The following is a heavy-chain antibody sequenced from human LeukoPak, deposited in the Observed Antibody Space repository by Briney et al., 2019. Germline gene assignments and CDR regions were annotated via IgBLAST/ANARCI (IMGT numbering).Heavy chain of an antibody. J-gene: IGHJ3*02. Sequence: ASVKVSCKASGYTFTSYGISWVRQAPGQGLEWMGWISAYNGNTNYAQKLQGRVTMTTDTSTSTAYMELRSLRSDDTAVYYCAGGTQDIVVVVAATGPNDAFDIWGQGTMVTVSS. CDR3: AGGTQDIVVVVAATGPNDAFDI. V-gene: IGHV1-18*01. CDR1: GYTFTSYG. D-gene: IGHD2-15*01. CDR2: ISAYNGNT.